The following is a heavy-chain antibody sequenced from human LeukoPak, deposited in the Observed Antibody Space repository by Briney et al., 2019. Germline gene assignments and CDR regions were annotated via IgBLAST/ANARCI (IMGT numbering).Heavy chain of an antibody. D-gene: IGHD1-26*01. CDR2: IWYDGSNK. V-gene: IGHV3-33*06. Sequence: PGGSLRLSCAASGLTFCSYGMHWVRQAPGKGLEWVAVIWYDGSNKYYADSVKGRFTISRDNSKNTLYLQMNSLRAEDTAVYYCAKDTWVGATAFDYWGQGTLVTVSA. CDR1: GLTFCSYG. CDR3: AKDTWVGATAFDY. J-gene: IGHJ4*02.